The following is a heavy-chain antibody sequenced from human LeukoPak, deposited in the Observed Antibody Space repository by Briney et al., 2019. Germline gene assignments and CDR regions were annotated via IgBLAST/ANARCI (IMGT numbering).Heavy chain of an antibody. D-gene: IGHD2-2*01. CDR1: GFTFSSYW. CDR3: ARGYCSSTICYHFDY. CDR2: IKQDGSEK. Sequence: PGGSLRLSCAASGFTFSSYWMSWVRQTPGKGLEWVANIKQDGSEKYYVDSVKGRFTISRDNAKNSLYLQMNSLRAEDTAVYYCARGYCSSTICYHFDYWGQGTLVTVSS. V-gene: IGHV3-7*04. J-gene: IGHJ4*02.